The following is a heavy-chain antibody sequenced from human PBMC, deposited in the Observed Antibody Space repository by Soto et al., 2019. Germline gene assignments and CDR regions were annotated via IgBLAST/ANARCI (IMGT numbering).Heavy chain of an antibody. V-gene: IGHV4-4*07. CDR2: IYTSGST. CDR3: ARTYSSSLTGYYGMDV. Sequence: QVQLQESGTGLVKPSETLSLTCTVSGGSISSYYWSWIRQPAGKGLEWIGRIYTSGSTNYNPYLKCRVTMSVDTSKNQFSLKLSSVTAADTAVYYCARTYSSSLTGYYGMDVWGQGPTVTVSS. D-gene: IGHD6-13*01. CDR1: GGSISSYY. J-gene: IGHJ6*02.